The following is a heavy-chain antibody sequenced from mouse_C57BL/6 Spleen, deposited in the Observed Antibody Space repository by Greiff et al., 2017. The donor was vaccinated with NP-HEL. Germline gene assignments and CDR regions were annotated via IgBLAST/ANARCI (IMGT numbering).Heavy chain of an antibody. J-gene: IGHJ1*03. V-gene: IGHV5-6*01. CDR3: ARHRDYGSSSNIWYFDV. CDR1: GFTFSSSG. Sequence: EVQVVESGGDLVKPGGSLKLSCAASGFTFSSSGMSWVRQTPDKRLEWVATISSGGSYTYSPDSVKGRFTISRDNAKNTLYLQMSSLKSEDTAMYYCARHRDYGSSSNIWYFDVWGTGTTVTVSS. CDR2: ISSGGSYT. D-gene: IGHD1-1*01.